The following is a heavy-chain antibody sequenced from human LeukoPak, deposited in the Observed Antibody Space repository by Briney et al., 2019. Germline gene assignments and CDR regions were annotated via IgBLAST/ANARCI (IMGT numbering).Heavy chain of an antibody. D-gene: IGHD2-2*01. CDR2: ISDSDGST. V-gene: IGHV3-23*01. CDR3: AKADCRSVNCYVKGV. Sequence: PGGSLRLSCVASGFTFNNYAMNWVRQAPGKGLEWVSAISDSDGSTKYADSVKGRFTISTDKSKNTLYLQMNSLRAEDTAVYHCAKADCRSVNCYVKGVWGKGTTVTVSS. CDR1: GFTFNNYA. J-gene: IGHJ6*04.